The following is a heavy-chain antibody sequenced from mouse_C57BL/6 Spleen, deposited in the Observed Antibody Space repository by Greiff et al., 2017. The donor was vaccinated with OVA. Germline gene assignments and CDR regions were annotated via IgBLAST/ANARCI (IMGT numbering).Heavy chain of an antibody. D-gene: IGHD1-1*01. J-gene: IGHJ1*03. CDR3: ARGDTTVVATDYFDV. V-gene: IGHV1-72*01. CDR2: LDPNSGGT. CDR1: GYTFTSYW. Sequence: VKLQQPGAELVKPGASVKLSCKASGYTFTSYWMPWVKQRPGRGLEWIGRLDPNSGGTKYNEKFKSKATLTVDKPSSTAYMQLSSLTSEDSAVYDCARGDTTVVATDYFDVWGTGTTVTVSS.